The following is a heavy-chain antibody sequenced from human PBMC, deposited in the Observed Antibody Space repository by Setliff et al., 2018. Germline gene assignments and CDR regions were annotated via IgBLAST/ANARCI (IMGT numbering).Heavy chain of an antibody. V-gene: IGHV4-34*01. Sequence: SETLSLTCAVYGGSFSTYFWSWIRQPPGKGLEWSGEISHSGSTNYNPSLKSRVTMSVDTSKNQFSLNLNSVTAAGTAVYYFRLAHCNTTSCEEALDFWSQGTLVTVS. CDR1: GGSFSTYF. J-gene: IGHJ4*02. CDR3: RLAHCNTTSCEEALDF. D-gene: IGHD2-2*01. CDR2: ISHSGST.